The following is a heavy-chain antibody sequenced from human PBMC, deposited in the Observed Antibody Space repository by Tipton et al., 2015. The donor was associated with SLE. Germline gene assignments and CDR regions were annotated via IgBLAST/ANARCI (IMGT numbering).Heavy chain of an antibody. V-gene: IGHV4-4*02. J-gene: IGHJ5*02. CDR3: ASPYYYGSRSFDP. D-gene: IGHD3-10*01. CDR1: GGSISSSIW. CDR2: IFHSGST. Sequence: TLSLTCTVSGGSISSSIWWTWVRQPPGKGLEWIGEIFHSGSTNYNPSPRGRVTMSLDKSKNQFSLKLSSVTAADTAVYYCASPYYYGSRSFDPWGQGTLVTVSA.